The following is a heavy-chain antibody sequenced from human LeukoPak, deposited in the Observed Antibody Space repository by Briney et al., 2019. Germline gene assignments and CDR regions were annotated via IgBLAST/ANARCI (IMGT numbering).Heavy chain of an antibody. Sequence: GGSLRLSCAASGFTFSSYSMNWVRQAPGKGLEWVSSISSSSSYIYYADSVKGRFTISRDNAKNSLYLQMNSLRAEDTAVYYCARVCGESSNYGHNWFDPWGQGTLVTVSS. J-gene: IGHJ5*02. D-gene: IGHD4-11*01. CDR2: ISSSSSYI. CDR3: ARVCGESSNYGHNWFDP. V-gene: IGHV3-21*01. CDR1: GFTFSSYS.